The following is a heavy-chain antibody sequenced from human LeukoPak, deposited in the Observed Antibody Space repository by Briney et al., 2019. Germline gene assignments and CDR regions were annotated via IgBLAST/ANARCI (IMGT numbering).Heavy chain of an antibody. CDR2: ILPIVNTA. Sequence: AASVKVSCKASGGSFSSYAISWVRQAPGQGLEWMGGILPIVNTADYAQKFQGRVTITADESTSTAYMELSRLRSDDTAVYYCARVPPLGYCSGGSCYHYYYYYYMDVWGKGTTVTVSS. D-gene: IGHD2-15*01. V-gene: IGHV1-69*13. CDR3: ARVPPLGYCSGGSCYHYYYYYYMDV. J-gene: IGHJ6*03. CDR1: GGSFSSYA.